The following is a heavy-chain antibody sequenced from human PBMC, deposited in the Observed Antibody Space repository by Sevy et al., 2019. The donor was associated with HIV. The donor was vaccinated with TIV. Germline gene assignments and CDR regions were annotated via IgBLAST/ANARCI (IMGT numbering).Heavy chain of an antibody. V-gene: IGHV3-7*01. D-gene: IGHD6-19*01. CDR3: ARLGGYKSGWFFDL. CDR1: GFSFGNYL. CDR2: IMQDRSET. J-gene: IGHJ4*02. Sequence: GGSLRLSCATSGFSFGNYLMSWVRQAPGKGLEWVANIMQDRSETYFDDSVKGRFTISSDNAKNSIHLEMRSLGVEDTAVYRCARLGGYKSGWFFDLWGQGTLVVVSS.